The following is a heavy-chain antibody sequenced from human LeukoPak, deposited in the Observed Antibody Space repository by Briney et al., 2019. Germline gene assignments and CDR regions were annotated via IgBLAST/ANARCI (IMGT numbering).Heavy chain of an antibody. CDR2: IIPIFGTA. D-gene: IGHD6-19*01. CDR3: ARVGYSSGWYYWFDP. CDR1: GGTFSSYA. V-gene: IGHV1-69*06. Sequence: SVKVSCKASGGTFSSYAISWVRQAPGQGLEWMGGIIPIFGTANYAQKFQGRVTITADKSTSTACMELSSLRSEDTAVYYCARVGYSSGWYYWFDPWGQGTLVTVSS. J-gene: IGHJ5*02.